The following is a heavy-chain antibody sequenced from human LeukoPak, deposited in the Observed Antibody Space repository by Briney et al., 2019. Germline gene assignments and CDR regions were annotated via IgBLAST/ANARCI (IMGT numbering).Heavy chain of an antibody. D-gene: IGHD3-10*01. CDR1: GFTFSTYW. CDR3: ARHLNYYLDY. J-gene: IGHJ4*02. V-gene: IGHV3-74*01. Sequence: GGSLRLSCAASGFTFSTYWMHWVRQAPGKGLVWVSRISSDGSITGYADSVKGRFTISRDNAKDTLYLQMNSLRAEDTAVYYCARHLNYYLDYWGQGTLVTVSS. CDR2: ISSDGSIT.